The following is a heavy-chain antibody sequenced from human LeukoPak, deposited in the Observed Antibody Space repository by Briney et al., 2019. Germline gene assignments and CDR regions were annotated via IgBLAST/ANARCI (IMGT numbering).Heavy chain of an antibody. CDR1: GFTFSSYA. V-gene: IGHV3-23*01. Sequence: GGSLRLSCAVSGFTFSSYAMSWVRQAPGKGLEWVSAISGSGGSTYYADSVKGRFTISRDNSKNTLYLQMNSLRAEDTAVYYCARVGSDYDILTGPPDYWGQGTLVTVSS. J-gene: IGHJ4*02. CDR3: ARVGSDYDILTGPPDY. D-gene: IGHD3-9*01. CDR2: ISGSGGST.